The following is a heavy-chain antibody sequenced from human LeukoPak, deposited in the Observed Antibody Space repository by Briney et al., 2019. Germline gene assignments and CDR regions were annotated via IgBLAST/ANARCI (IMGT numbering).Heavy chain of an antibody. Sequence: PSETLSLTCAVSRYSISSGHYWGWIRQPPGKGLEWIGSIYHSGSTSYNPSLKSRVTISVDTSKNQFSLKLSSVTAADTAVYCCARVLYYYSYMDVWGKGTPVTVSS. CDR3: ARVLYYYSYMDV. CDR2: IYHSGST. J-gene: IGHJ6*03. CDR1: RYSISSGHY. D-gene: IGHD3-3*01. V-gene: IGHV4-38-2*01.